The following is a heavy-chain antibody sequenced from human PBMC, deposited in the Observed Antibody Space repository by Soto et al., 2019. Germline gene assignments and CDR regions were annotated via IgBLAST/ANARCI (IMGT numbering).Heavy chain of an antibody. D-gene: IGHD4-17*01. V-gene: IGHV1-18*04. CDR2: ISGKNGNT. CDR1: GYNFSDFG. J-gene: IGHJ4*02. CDR3: ARSDYYEDTGTFEN. Sequence: QVHLVQSGGELKKPGASVKVSCRASGYNFSDFGITWVRQAPGQGLEWMGWISGKNGNTNYAQKVQRRVTLTADTSTRTAYMELRALTSYHTGIYYCARSDYYEDTGTFENWGQGTPVTVPS.